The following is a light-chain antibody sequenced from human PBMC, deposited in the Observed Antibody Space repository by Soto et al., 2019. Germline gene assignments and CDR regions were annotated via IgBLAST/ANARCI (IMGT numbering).Light chain of an antibody. CDR3: QHYGSAPYT. Sequence: VLTQSPGPLSLSPGERATLSCRSRQTLSTMFLAWYQQKPGQAPGLLIYGTSTRAAGIPDRFSGSGSGTDFTLTISRREPEDIAVYYCQHYGSAPYTLGQGTKLEIK. CDR1: QTLSTMF. V-gene: IGKV3-20*01. J-gene: IGKJ2*01. CDR2: GTS.